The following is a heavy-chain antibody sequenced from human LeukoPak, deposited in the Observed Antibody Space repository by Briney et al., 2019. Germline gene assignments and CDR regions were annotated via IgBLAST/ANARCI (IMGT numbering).Heavy chain of an antibody. D-gene: IGHD6-19*01. V-gene: IGHV3-48*03. CDR3: ARDTRSGWDY. CDR2: ISSSGSTI. J-gene: IGHJ4*02. Sequence: GESLRLSCAASGFTFSSYEMNWVRHPPGKRLEWVSYISSSGSTIYYADSVTGRFTTSRGNATKSLYLQMNSLRAEDTAVYYCARDTRSGWDYWGQGTLVTVSS. CDR1: GFTFSSYE.